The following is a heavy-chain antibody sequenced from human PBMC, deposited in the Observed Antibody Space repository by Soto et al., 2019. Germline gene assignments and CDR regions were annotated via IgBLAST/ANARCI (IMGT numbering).Heavy chain of an antibody. Sequence: GESLKIFCKGSGYSFTSYWTGWVRQMPGKGLEWMGIIYPGDSDTRYSPSFQGQVTISADKPISTAYLQWSSLKASDTAMYYCARTYYYDSSGHGDAFDIWGQGTMVTVSS. J-gene: IGHJ3*02. CDR3: ARTYYYDSSGHGDAFDI. CDR2: IYPGDSDT. V-gene: IGHV5-51*04. CDR1: GYSFTSYW. D-gene: IGHD3-22*01.